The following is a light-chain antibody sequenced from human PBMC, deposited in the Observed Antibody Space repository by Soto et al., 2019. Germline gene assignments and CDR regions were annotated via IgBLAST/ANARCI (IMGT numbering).Light chain of an antibody. J-gene: IGKJ4*01. CDR1: QSVSSN. Sequence: DIVLTQSPATLSASPGKRATLSCRARQSVSSNLAWYQQKPGQAPRLLIYDTSTRATDIPARFSGSGSGTEFTLTISSLQSEDFAVYYCQHYNSWPHMLAFGGGTKVEI. CDR3: QHYNSWPHMLA. V-gene: IGKV3-15*01. CDR2: DTS.